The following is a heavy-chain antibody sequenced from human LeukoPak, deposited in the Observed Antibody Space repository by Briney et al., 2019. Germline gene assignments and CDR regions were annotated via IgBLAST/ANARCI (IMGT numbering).Heavy chain of an antibody. D-gene: IGHD4-17*01. J-gene: IGHJ5*02. V-gene: IGHV1-69*05. Sequence: SVKVSCKTSGGTFNNSAISWVRQAPGQGLEWLGGIMPLFGTAGYAQKFLGRVTITKDESTRTVYLELTSLTSDDTAVYYCARDVHGDYGSGWFDPWGQGTLVSVSS. CDR3: ARDVHGDYGSGWFDP. CDR2: IMPLFGTA. CDR1: GGTFNNSA.